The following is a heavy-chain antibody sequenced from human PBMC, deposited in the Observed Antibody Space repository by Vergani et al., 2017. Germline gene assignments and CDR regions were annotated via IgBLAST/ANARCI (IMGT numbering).Heavy chain of an antibody. Sequence: QVHLVQSGAEVKKPGASVKVSCKASGYTFTSYGISWVRQAPGQGLEWMGWISAYNGNTNYAQKLQGRVTMTTDTSTSTAYMELRSLRSDNTAVYYCARFLPDYDILTGTYYYGMDVWGQGTTVTVSS. CDR2: ISAYNGNT. CDR1: GYTFTSYG. J-gene: IGHJ6*02. V-gene: IGHV1-18*01. D-gene: IGHD3-9*01. CDR3: ARFLPDYDILTGTYYYGMDV.